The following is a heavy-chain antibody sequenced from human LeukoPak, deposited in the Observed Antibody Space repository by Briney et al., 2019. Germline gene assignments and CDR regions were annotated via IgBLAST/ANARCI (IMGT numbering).Heavy chain of an antibody. V-gene: IGHV3-48*03. J-gene: IGHJ4*02. D-gene: IGHD1-7*01. Sequence: GGSLRLSCAASGFSFYTYEMNWVRQAPGKGLEWVSYISDSGNTIYYADSVKGRFTISRDNAKNSLYLQMNSLRAEDTAVYYCARAHNWKYGSFDFWGQGTLVTVSS. CDR3: ARAHNWKYGSFDF. CDR1: GFSFYTYE. CDR2: ISDSGNTI.